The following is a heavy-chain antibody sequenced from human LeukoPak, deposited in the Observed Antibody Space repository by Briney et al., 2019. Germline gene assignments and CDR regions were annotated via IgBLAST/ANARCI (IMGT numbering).Heavy chain of an antibody. J-gene: IGHJ4*02. V-gene: IGHV4-4*02. CDR2: IHRAGRT. Sequence: SETLSLTCAVSGVSISSSEWWIWVRQPPGQGLEWIGEIHRAGRTRYNPSLKSRVTISMDYSKNQFSLKLTSVTAADPAIYFCGKTDIYFNPIDYWGPGSLVTVFS. CDR3: GKTDIYFNPIDY. D-gene: IGHD3-9*01. CDR1: GVSISSSEW.